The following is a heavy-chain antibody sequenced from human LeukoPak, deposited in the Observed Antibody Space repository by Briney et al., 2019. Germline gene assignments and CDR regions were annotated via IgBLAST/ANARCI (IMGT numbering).Heavy chain of an antibody. CDR3: ARRFRTSGNLHHDAYDI. D-gene: IGHD3-10*01. J-gene: IGHJ3*02. V-gene: IGHV4-4*09. CDR2: LYGTVSP. Sequence: SETLSLTCTVSGDSISGYYWGCIRHPPGKGVEWIGHLYGTVSPDYSPSLKSRATITTDTSKNQFSLKLNSVTAADTAMYFCARRFRTSGNLHHDAYDIWGLGTVVTVSS. CDR1: GDSISGYY.